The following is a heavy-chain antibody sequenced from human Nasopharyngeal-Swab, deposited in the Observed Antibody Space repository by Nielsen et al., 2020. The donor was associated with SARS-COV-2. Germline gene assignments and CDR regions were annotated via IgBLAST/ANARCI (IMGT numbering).Heavy chain of an antibody. J-gene: IGHJ4*02. CDR1: GGSFNDYY. CDR3: ARVGDTAVLPASY. CDR2: INRSGST. V-gene: IGHV4-34*01. Sequence: SETLSLTCAVYGGSFNDYYWSWIRKPPGKGLEWIGEINRSGSTNYNPYLKSLAPISVDTSTHQFSLKLTSVTAADTAVYYCARVGDTAVLPASYWGQGTLVTVSS. D-gene: IGHD5-18*01.